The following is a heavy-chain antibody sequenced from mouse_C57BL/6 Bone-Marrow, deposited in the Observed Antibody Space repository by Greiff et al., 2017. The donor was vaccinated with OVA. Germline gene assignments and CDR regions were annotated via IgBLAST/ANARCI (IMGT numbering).Heavy chain of an antibody. J-gene: IGHJ2*01. V-gene: IGHV1-76*01. CDR1: GYTFTDYY. CDR2: IYPGSGNT. CDR3: ARFPYYYGSDYFDY. D-gene: IGHD1-1*01. Sequence: QVQLQQSGAELVRPGASVKLSCKASGYTFTDYYINWVKQRPGQGLEWIARIYPGSGNTYYNEKFKGKATLTAEKSSSTAYMQLSSLTSEDSAVYFCARFPYYYGSDYFDYWGQGTTLTVSS.